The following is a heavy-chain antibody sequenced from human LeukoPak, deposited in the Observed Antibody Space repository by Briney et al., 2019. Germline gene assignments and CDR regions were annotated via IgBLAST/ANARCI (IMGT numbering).Heavy chain of an antibody. Sequence: GASVRVSSKASGGTFISYVISWVRQAPGQGLEWMGGIIPIFGIAHYAQKFQGRVTNTADESTSTAYMELSSLRSEDTAVYYCARARPASEGPAVWFKLDAFDIWGQGTMVTVSS. J-gene: IGHJ3*02. D-gene: IGHD3-10*01. CDR2: IIPIFGIA. CDR1: GGTFISYV. CDR3: ARARPASEGPAVWFKLDAFDI. V-gene: IGHV1-69*13.